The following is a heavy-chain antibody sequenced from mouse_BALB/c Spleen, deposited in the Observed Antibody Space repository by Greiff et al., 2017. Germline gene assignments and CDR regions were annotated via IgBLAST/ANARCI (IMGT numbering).Heavy chain of an antibody. CDR1: GFNIKDYY. CDR2: IDPENGDT. D-gene: IGHD1-2*01. J-gene: IGHJ4*01. V-gene: IGHV14-4*02. CDR3: NACYGFYAMDY. Sequence: EVQLQESGAELVRSGASVKLSCTASGFNIKDYYMHWVKQRPEQGLEWIGWIDPENGDTEYAPKFQGKATMTADTSSNTAYLQLSSLTSEDTAVYYCNACYGFYAMDYWGQGTSVTVSS.